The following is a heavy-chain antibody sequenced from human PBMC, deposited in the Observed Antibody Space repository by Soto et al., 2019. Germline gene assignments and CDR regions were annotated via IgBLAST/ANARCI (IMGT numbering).Heavy chain of an antibody. J-gene: IGHJ6*03. CDR1: GFTFSSYW. V-gene: IGHV3-7*01. Sequence: GGSLRLSCAASGFTFSSYWMSWVRQAPGKGLEWVANIKQDGSEKYYVDSVKGRFTISRDNAKNSLYLQMNSLRAEDTAVYYCARGQPYYYYYMDVWGKGTTVTVSS. CDR3: ARGQPYYYYYMDV. CDR2: IKQDGSEK.